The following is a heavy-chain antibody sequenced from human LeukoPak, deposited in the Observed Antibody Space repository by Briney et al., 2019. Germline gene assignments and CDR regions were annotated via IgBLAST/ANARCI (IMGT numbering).Heavy chain of an antibody. CDR3: ARRYSNYFFDY. Sequence: PSETLSLTCGVSGYSITSGYHWAWIRQPPGKGLEWIGNIYYSGSTYYNPSLKSRVTISVDTSKNQFSLKLSSVTAADTAVYYCARRYSNYFFDYWGQGTLVTVSS. D-gene: IGHD4-11*01. CDR1: GYSITSGYH. CDR2: IYYSGST. V-gene: IGHV4-38-2*01. J-gene: IGHJ4*02.